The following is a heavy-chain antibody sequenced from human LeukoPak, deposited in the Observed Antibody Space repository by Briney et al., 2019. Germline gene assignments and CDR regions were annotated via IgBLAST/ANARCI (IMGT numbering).Heavy chain of an antibody. Sequence: KPGGSLGLSCAASGFSFSTYSMNWVRRAPGKGLEWVSSISDTSTYIYYADSVKGRFTMSRDNAKNSLYLQMNSLRAEDTAVYYCARDPGRGAAGTHDYWGQGTLVTVSS. D-gene: IGHD6-13*01. J-gene: IGHJ4*02. CDR3: ARDPGRGAAGTHDY. CDR1: GFSFSTYS. CDR2: ISDTSTYI. V-gene: IGHV3-21*01.